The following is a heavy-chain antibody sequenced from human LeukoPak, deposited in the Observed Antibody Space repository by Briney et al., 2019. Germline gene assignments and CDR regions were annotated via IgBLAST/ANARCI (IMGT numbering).Heavy chain of an antibody. CDR1: GGTFSSYA. V-gene: IGHV1-69*05. J-gene: IGHJ4*02. Sequence: SVKVSCKASGGTFSSYAISWVRQAPGQGLEWMGRIIPIFGTANYAQKFQGRVTITTDESTSTAYMELSSLRSEDTAVYYCARAGSPYGSGSCVKYWGQGTLVTVSS. D-gene: IGHD3-10*01. CDR3: ARAGSPYGSGSCVKY. CDR2: IIPIFGTA.